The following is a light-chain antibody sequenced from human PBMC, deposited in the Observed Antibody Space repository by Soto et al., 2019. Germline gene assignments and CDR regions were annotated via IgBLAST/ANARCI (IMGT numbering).Light chain of an antibody. CDR1: QSISSW. Sequence: DIQMTQSPSTLSASVGDRVTITCRASQSISSWLAWYQQKPGKAPKLLIYDASSLESGVPSRFSGSGSGTEFTLTISSLQPDDFATYYCQQPTGLTFGGGTKVEIK. CDR2: DAS. J-gene: IGKJ4*01. CDR3: QQPTGLT. V-gene: IGKV1-5*01.